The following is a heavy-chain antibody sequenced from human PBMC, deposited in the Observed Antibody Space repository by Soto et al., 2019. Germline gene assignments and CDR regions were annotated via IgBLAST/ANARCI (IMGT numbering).Heavy chain of an antibody. CDR3: AKYSQQLIVYFYY. CDR1: EFTFSNYA. V-gene: IGHV3-23*01. J-gene: IGHJ4*02. Sequence: GGSLRLSCAASEFTFSNYAMSWVRQAPGKGLEWVSSISDNGGTTYYADSVKGRFTISRDNSKNTLYLQMNSLRAEDTAVYYCAKYSQQLIVYFYYWGQATAVPVS. CDR2: ISDNGGTT. D-gene: IGHD6-13*01.